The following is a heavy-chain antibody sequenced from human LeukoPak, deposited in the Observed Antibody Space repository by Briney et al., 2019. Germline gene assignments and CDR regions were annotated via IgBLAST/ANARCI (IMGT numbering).Heavy chain of an antibody. CDR3: ARSYGSGSFLDY. J-gene: IGHJ4*02. CDR1: GYTFTGYY. CDR2: IVPIFGTT. Sequence: ASVKVSCKASGYTFTGYYMHWVRQAPGQGLEWMGWIVPIFGTTHYAQNLQGRATITTDEPTGTAYMELSGLRSEDTAVYFCARSYGSGSFLDYWGQGTLVTVSS. V-gene: IGHV1-69*05. D-gene: IGHD3-10*01.